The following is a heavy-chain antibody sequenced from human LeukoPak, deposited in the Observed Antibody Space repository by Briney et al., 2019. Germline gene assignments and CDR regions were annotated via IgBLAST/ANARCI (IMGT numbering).Heavy chain of an antibody. J-gene: IGHJ4*02. CDR3: ARGRQLLD. D-gene: IGHD1-7*01. V-gene: IGHV1-8*01. CDR1: GYTFTSYD. CDR2: MNPNSGNT. Sequence: GASVTVSCKASGYTFTSYDINWVRQATGQGLEWMGWMNPNSGNTVYAQKFQGRITMTRDTSISTAYMELSSLSSEDTAMYYCARGRQLLDWGQGTLVTVSS.